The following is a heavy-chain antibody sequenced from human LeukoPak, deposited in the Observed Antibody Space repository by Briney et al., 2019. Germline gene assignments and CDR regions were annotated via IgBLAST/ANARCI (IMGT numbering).Heavy chain of an antibody. CDR1: GYSFTSYW. CDR2: IYPGDSDT. Sequence: GGSLKISCKGSGYSFTSYWIGWVRQMPGKGLEWMGIIYPGDSDTRYSPSFQGQVTISADKSISTAYLQWSSLKASDTAMYYCARGNYYDSSGLDYWGQGTLVTVSS. CDR3: ARGNYYDSSGLDY. J-gene: IGHJ4*02. V-gene: IGHV5-51*01. D-gene: IGHD3-22*01.